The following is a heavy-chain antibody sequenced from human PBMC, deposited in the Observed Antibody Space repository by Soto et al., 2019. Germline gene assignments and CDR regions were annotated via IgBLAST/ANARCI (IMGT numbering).Heavy chain of an antibody. CDR2: ISGGGGST. CDR3: AKDPTSYDSSAQFDS. Sequence: LRLSCAASGFSFNIFAMNWVRQAPGKGLEWVSGISGGGGSTYYADSVKGRFTISRDNSNDTLYLQMNSLRAEDTAVYYCAKDPTSYDSSAQFDSWGQGTLVTVSS. V-gene: IGHV3-23*01. D-gene: IGHD3-22*01. J-gene: IGHJ4*02. CDR1: GFSFNIFA.